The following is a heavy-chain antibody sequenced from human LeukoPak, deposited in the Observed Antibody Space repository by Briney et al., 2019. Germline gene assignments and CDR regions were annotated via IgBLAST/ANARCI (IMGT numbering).Heavy chain of an antibody. CDR2: IYYSGGT. CDR1: GGSFSGYY. J-gene: IGHJ6*03. V-gene: IGHV4-59*01. Sequence: PSETLSLTCAVYGGSFSGYYWSWIRQPPGKGLEWIGYIYYSGGTNYNPSLKSRVTISVDTSKNQFSLKLSSVTAADTAVYYCARARTPYYYYMDVWGKGTTVTVSS. CDR3: ARARTPYYYYMDV.